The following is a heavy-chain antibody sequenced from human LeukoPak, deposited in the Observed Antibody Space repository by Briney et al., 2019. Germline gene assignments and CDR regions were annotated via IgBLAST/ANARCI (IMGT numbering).Heavy chain of an antibody. D-gene: IGHD3-22*01. Sequence: SQTLSLTCAISGDSVSSNSAAWNWIRQSPSRGLEWLGRTYYRSKWYNDYAVSVKSRITINPDTSKNQFSLQLNSVTPEDTAVYYCARAVWLASYYYDSSGYYYSWFDPWGQGTLVTVSS. CDR1: GDSVSSNSAA. CDR2: TYYRSKWYN. J-gene: IGHJ5*02. CDR3: ARAVWLASYYYDSSGYYYSWFDP. V-gene: IGHV6-1*01.